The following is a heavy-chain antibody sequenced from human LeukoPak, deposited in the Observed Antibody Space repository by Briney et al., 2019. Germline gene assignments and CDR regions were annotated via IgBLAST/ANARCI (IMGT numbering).Heavy chain of an antibody. CDR1: GYTFTSYG. V-gene: IGHV1-18*01. J-gene: IGHJ5*02. CDR2: ISAYNGNT. Sequence: ASVKVSCKASGYTFTSYGISWVRQAPGQGLEWMGWISAYNGNTNYAQKFQGRVTITTDESTSTAYMELSSLRSEDTAVYYCARVQQLVRGANWFDPWGQGTLVTVSS. CDR3: ARVQQLVRGANWFDP. D-gene: IGHD6-13*01.